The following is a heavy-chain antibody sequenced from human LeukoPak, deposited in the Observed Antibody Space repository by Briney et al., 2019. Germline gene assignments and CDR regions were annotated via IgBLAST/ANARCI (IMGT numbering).Heavy chain of an antibody. J-gene: IGHJ4*02. D-gene: IGHD6-19*01. Sequence: QSGGSLRLSCAASGFTFSTYRMNWVRQAPGKGLEWLSYINTDSSTIYYTDSLKGRFTISRDNAKNSLYLQMNSLRDEDTAVYYCARATSTSGPTFGYWGQGTLVTVSS. CDR1: GFTFSTYR. CDR2: INTDSSTI. V-gene: IGHV3-48*02. CDR3: ARATSTSGPTFGY.